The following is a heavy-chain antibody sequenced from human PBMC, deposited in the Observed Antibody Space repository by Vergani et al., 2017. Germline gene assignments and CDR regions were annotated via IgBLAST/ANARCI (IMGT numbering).Heavy chain of an antibody. J-gene: IGHJ3*02. V-gene: IGHV1-69*13. CDR3: ARVQYYYDSSGYYYPGAFDI. Sequence: QVQLVQSGAEVKKPGASVKVSCKASGYTFTSYGISWVRQAPGQGLEWMGGIIPIFGTANYAQKFQGRVTITADESTSTAYMELSSLRSEDTAVYYCARVQYYYDSSGYYYPGAFDIWGQGTMVTVSS. D-gene: IGHD3-22*01. CDR2: IIPIFGTA. CDR1: GYTFTSYG.